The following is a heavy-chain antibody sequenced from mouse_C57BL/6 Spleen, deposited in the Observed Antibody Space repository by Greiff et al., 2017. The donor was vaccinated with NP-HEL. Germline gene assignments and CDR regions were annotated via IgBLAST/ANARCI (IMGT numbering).Heavy chain of an antibody. D-gene: IGHD2-1*01. J-gene: IGHJ1*03. CDR2: IDPEDGET. V-gene: IGHV14-2*01. CDR3: ARGAYGNCHWYVDV. CDR1: GFNIKDYY. Sequence: EVQLQQSGAELVKPGASVKLSCTASGFNIKDYYMHWVKQRTEQGLEWIGRIDPEDGETKYAPKFQGKATITADTYSNPAYLQRSSLTYEDSAVYYCARGAYGNCHWYVDVWGTGTTVTVSS.